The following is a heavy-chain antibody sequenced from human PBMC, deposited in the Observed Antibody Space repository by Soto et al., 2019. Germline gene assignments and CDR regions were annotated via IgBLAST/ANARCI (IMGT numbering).Heavy chain of an antibody. V-gene: IGHV3-30-3*01. CDR1: GFTFSSYA. D-gene: IGHD2-15*01. J-gene: IGHJ4*02. Sequence: PGGSLRLSCAASGFTFSSYAMHWVRQAPGKGLEWVAVISYDGSNKYYADSVKGRFTISRDNSKNTLYLQMNSLRAEDTAVYYCARVRCSGGSCYIAEGFDYWRQGTLVTVSS. CDR2: ISYDGSNK. CDR3: ARVRCSGGSCYIAEGFDY.